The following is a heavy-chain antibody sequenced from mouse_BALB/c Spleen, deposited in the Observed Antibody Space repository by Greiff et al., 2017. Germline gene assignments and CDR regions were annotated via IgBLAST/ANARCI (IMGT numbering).Heavy chain of an antibody. Sequence: VQLQQSGAELVKPGASVKLSCPASGFTFKDTYMHWVKQRPEQGLEWIGRIDPANGNTKYDPKFQGKATITADTSSNTAYLQLSSLTSEDTAVYYCARDITTAPWFAYWGQGTLVTVSA. CDR3: ARDITTAPWFAY. D-gene: IGHD1-2*01. V-gene: IGHV14-3*02. J-gene: IGHJ3*01. CDR2: IDPANGNT. CDR1: GFTFKDTY.